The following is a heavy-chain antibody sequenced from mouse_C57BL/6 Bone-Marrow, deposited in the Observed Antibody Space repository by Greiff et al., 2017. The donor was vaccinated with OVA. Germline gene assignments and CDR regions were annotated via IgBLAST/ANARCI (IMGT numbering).Heavy chain of an antibody. CDR2: ISDGGSYT. Sequence: EVLLVESGGGLVKPGGSLKLSCAASGFTFSSYAMSWVRQTPEKRLEWVATISDGGSYTYYPDNVKGRFTISRDNAKNNLYLQMSHLKSEDTAMYYCARAYYYGSSLPFDDWGKGTTLTVSS. D-gene: IGHD1-1*01. V-gene: IGHV5-4*01. CDR1: GFTFSSYA. CDR3: ARAYYYGSSLPFDD. J-gene: IGHJ2*01.